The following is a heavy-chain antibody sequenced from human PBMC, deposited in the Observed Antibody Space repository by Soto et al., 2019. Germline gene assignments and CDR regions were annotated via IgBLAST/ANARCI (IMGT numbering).Heavy chain of an antibody. Sequence: EVQLLESGGGLVQPGGSLRLSCAASGFTFSSYAMSWVRQAPGKGLEWVSAISGSGGSTYYADSVKGRFTISRDNSKNTLYLQMNSLRAEDTAVYYCAKDLHDIAAAGTGGSAFDIWGQGTMVTVSS. CDR2: ISGSGGST. V-gene: IGHV3-23*01. D-gene: IGHD6-13*01. CDR3: AKDLHDIAAAGTGGSAFDI. CDR1: GFTFSSYA. J-gene: IGHJ3*02.